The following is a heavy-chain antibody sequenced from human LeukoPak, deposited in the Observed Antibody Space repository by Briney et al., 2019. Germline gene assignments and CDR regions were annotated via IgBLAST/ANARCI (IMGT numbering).Heavy chain of an antibody. D-gene: IGHD5-12*01. V-gene: IGHV1-2*02. J-gene: IGHJ3*02. CDR1: GYTFTGYY. CDR2: INPNSGGT. CDR3: ARDRGWTNDAFDI. Sequence: ASVKVSCKAPGYTFTGYYMYWVRQAPGQGLEWKGWINPNSGGTNYAQKFQGRVTMTRDTSISTAYMELSRLRSDDTAVYYCARDRGWTNDAFDIWGQGTMVTVSS.